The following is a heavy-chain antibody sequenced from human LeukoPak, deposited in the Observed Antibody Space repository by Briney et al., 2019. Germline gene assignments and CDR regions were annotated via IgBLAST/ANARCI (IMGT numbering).Heavy chain of an antibody. Sequence: GSSVKVSCKASGGTFSSYAISWVRQAPGQGLEWMGGIIPIFGTANYAQKFQGRVTMTEDTSTDTAYMELSSLRSEDTAVYYCATAYRLLLKIGDAFDIWGQGTMVTVSS. CDR3: ATAYRLLLKIGDAFDI. CDR2: IIPIFGTA. D-gene: IGHD3-22*01. J-gene: IGHJ3*02. V-gene: IGHV1-69*06. CDR1: GGTFSSYA.